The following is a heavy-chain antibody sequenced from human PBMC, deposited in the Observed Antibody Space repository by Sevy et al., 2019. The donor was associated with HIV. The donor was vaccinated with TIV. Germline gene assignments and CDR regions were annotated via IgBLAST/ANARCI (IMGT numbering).Heavy chain of an antibody. D-gene: IGHD3-22*01. Sequence: ASVKVSCKVSGYTLTEFSTHWVRQAPGKGLEWMGRFDPENGETIYAQKFQGRVTLTEDTSTDTAYMELRSLRSEDTAVYYCATTKDYYDSSGSPFDYWGQGTLVTVSS. J-gene: IGHJ4*02. CDR3: ATTKDYYDSSGSPFDY. CDR1: GYTLTEFS. V-gene: IGHV1-24*01. CDR2: FDPENGET.